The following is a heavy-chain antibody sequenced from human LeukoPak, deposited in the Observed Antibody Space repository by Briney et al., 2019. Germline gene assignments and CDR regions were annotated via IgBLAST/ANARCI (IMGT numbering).Heavy chain of an antibody. Sequence: PSETLSLTCTVSGGSISSYYWSWIRQPPGKGLEWIGYIYYSGSTNYNPSLKSRVTISVDTSKNQFSLKLSSVTAADTAVYYCARTPEDAFDIWGQGTMVTVSS. CDR2: IYYSGST. CDR3: ARTPEDAFDI. V-gene: IGHV4-59*01. J-gene: IGHJ3*02. D-gene: IGHD1-14*01. CDR1: GGSISSYY.